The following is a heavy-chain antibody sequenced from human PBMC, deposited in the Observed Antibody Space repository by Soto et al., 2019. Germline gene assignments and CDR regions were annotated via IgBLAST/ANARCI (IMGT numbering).Heavy chain of an antibody. CDR2: IIPIFGTA. CDR3: ARVGGTMVRGDIWFDP. V-gene: IGHV1-69*13. Sequence: SVKVSCKASGGTFSSYAISWVRQAPGQGLEWMGGIIPIFGTANYAQKFQGRVTITADESTSTAYMELSSLRSEDTAVYYCARVGGTMVRGDIWFDPWGQGTLVTVSS. J-gene: IGHJ5*02. D-gene: IGHD3-10*01. CDR1: GGTFSSYA.